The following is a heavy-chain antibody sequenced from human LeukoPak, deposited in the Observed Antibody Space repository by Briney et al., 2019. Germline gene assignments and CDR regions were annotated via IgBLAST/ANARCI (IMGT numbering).Heavy chain of an antibody. J-gene: IGHJ4*02. CDR2: IYRGGST. V-gene: IGHV3-53*01. Sequence: GGSLRLSCEASGFXVSSNYMSWVRQAPGKGLEWVSVIYRGGSTYYADSVKGRFTISRDNSKNTLYLQMNSLRAEDTAVYYCARNEDYFDYWGQGTLVTVFS. CDR3: ARNEDYFDY. CDR1: GFXVSSNY.